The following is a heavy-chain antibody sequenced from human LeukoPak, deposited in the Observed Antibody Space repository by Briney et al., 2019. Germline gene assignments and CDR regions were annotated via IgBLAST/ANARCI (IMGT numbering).Heavy chain of an antibody. V-gene: IGHV3-74*01. D-gene: IGHD2-2*01. CDR2: INTDGSDT. Sequence: PGGSLRLSCAASGFTFSSYWMHWVRQAPGKGLVWVSRINTDGSDTTYADSVKGRFTISRDNSKNTLYLQMNSLRAEDTAVYYCAKVLVRDIVVVPAFDYWGQGTLVTVSS. CDR1: GFTFSSYW. J-gene: IGHJ4*02. CDR3: AKVLVRDIVVVPAFDY.